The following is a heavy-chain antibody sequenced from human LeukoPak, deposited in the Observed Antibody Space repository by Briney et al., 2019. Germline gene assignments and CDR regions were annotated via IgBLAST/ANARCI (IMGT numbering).Heavy chain of an antibody. V-gene: IGHV4-59*08. Sequence: SETLSLTCTVSGGSISSYYWSWIRQPPGKGLEWIGYIYYSGSTNYNPSLKSRVTISVDTSKNQFSLKLSSVTAADTAVYYCARRRYDYFDYWGQGTLVTVSS. CDR3: ARRRYDYFDY. CDR1: GGSISSYY. J-gene: IGHJ4*02. D-gene: IGHD3-16*01. CDR2: IYYSGST.